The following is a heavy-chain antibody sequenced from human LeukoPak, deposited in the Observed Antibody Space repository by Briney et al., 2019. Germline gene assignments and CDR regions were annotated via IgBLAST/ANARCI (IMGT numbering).Heavy chain of an antibody. Sequence: PSETLSLTCAVYGGSFSGYYWGWIRQPPGRGLEWIGEINHSGSTNYNPSLKSRVTISVDTSKNQFSLKLSSVTAADTAVYYCARAPRPANDYGDYYYYYGMDVWGQGTTVTVSS. CDR2: INHSGST. D-gene: IGHD4-17*01. CDR3: ARAPRPANDYGDYYYYYGMDV. J-gene: IGHJ6*02. CDR1: GGSFSGYY. V-gene: IGHV4-34*01.